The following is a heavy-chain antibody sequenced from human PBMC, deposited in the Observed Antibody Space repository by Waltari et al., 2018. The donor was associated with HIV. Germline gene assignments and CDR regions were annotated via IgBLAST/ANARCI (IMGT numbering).Heavy chain of an antibody. D-gene: IGHD6-13*01. V-gene: IGHV3-33*01. J-gene: IGHJ6*02. CDR2: IWNEGSKK. CDR1: GFTFSRYG. Sequence: QVQLVEFGGGVVQPGRSLSISCAESGFTFSRYGMHWVRQAPGKGLEWVAVIWNEGSKKYDADSVKGRFTISRDNSKNTLYLQMNSLRAEDTAVYYCARGTYGSSWGGMDVWGQGTTVTVSS. CDR3: ARGTYGSSWGGMDV.